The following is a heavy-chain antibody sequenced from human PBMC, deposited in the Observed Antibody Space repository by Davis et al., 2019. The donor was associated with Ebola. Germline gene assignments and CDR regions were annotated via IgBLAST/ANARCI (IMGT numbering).Heavy chain of an antibody. CDR3: ARERELLGPFDY. CDR1: GASISTYY. J-gene: IGHJ4*02. Sequence: PSETLSLTCTVSGASISTYYWNWIRQPPGKGLEWIGSIYYSGITNYNPSLKSRVAMSVHTSKNQFSLRLTSVTAADTAVYYCARERELLGPFDYWGQGTLVTVSS. CDR2: IYYSGIT. V-gene: IGHV4-59*12. D-gene: IGHD1-26*01.